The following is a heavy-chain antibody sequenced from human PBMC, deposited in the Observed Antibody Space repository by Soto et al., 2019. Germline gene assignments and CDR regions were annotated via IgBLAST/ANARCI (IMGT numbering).Heavy chain of an antibody. Sequence: VQLVESGGGLVKPGGSLRLSCAASGFTFSSYSMNWVRQAPGKGLEWVSSISSSSSYIYYADSVKGRFTISRDNAKNSLYLQMNSLRAEDTAVYYCARDSPDSSSCFDYWGQGTLVTVSS. D-gene: IGHD6-6*01. CDR3: ARDSPDSSSCFDY. J-gene: IGHJ4*02. V-gene: IGHV3-21*01. CDR2: ISSSSSYI. CDR1: GFTFSSYS.